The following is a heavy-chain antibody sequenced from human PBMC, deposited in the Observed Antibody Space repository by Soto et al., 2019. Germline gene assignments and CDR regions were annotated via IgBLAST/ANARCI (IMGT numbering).Heavy chain of an antibody. J-gene: IGHJ6*02. CDR3: ARDSSGSGSYLDSYSGMDA. V-gene: IGHV3-33*01. D-gene: IGHD3-10*01. CDR2: IWYDGSNK. Sequence: GVSLRLSCAASGFTFSSYGIHWVRQAPGKGLEWVAVIWYDGSNKYYADSVKGRFTISRDNSKNTLYLQMNSLRAEDTAVYYCARDSSGSGSYLDSYSGMDAWGQGTTLTISS. CDR1: GFTFSSYG.